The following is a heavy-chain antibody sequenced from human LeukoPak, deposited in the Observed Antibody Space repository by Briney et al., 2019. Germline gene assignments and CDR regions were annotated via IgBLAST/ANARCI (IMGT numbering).Heavy chain of an antibody. D-gene: IGHD3-22*01. V-gene: IGHV3-30-3*01. Sequence: PGGSLRLSCAASGFTFSSYWMSWVRQAPGKGLEWVAVISYDGSNKYYADSVKGRFTISRDNSKNTLYLQMNSLRAEDTAVYYCARSTYYYDSSGYSLLIWGQGTMVTVSS. CDR3: ARSTYYYDSSGYSLLI. CDR1: GFTFSSYW. J-gene: IGHJ3*02. CDR2: ISYDGSNK.